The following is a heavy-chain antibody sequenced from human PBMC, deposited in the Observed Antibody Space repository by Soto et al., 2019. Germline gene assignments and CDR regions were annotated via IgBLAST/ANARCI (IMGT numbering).Heavy chain of an antibody. CDR1: GFTFSSYG. D-gene: IGHD3-16*02. Sequence: QVQLVESGGGVVQPGRSLRLSCAASGFTFSSYGMHWVRQAPGKGLEWVAVIWYDGSNEYYADSVKGRFTISRDNSKNTLYFQMNIIRAEDTAVYYFARVEAGRSNFYYYGMVVWGQGTTVTVSS. CDR2: IWYDGSNE. V-gene: IGHV3-33*01. CDR3: ARVEAGRSNFYYYGMVV. J-gene: IGHJ6*02.